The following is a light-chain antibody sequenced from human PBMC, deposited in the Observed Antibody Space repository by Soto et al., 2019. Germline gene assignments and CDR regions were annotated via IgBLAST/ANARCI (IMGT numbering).Light chain of an antibody. J-gene: IGKJ4*01. CDR1: QNINTW. CDR3: QQYTRYSYT. CDR2: KAS. Sequence: DIQMTQSPSTLSASLGDRVTITCRASQNINTWLAWYQQKPGKVPKLLIYKASSLESGVPSRFSGSGSGTEFTLTISSLQPDDFATYYCQQYTRYSYTFGGGTKVEIK. V-gene: IGKV1-5*03.